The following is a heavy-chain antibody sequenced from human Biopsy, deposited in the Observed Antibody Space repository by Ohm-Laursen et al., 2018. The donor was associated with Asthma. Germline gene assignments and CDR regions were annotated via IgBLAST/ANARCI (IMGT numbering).Heavy chain of an antibody. CDR3: ARKAGSCISRTCYSLDF. CDR1: GGTFNTYV. D-gene: IGHD2-2*01. V-gene: IGHV1-69*13. Sequence: SMKVSCKPLGGTFNTYVIGWVRQAPGQGLEWMGGINSVFGTTTYPQKFQDRVTITADDSTSTVYMELSSLRSEDTAVYYCARKAGSCISRTCYSLDFWGQGTLVTVSS. CDR2: INSVFGTT. J-gene: IGHJ4*02.